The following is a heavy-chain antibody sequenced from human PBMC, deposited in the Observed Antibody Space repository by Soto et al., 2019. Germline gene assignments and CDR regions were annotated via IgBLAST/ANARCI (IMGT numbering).Heavy chain of an antibody. Sequence: SVKVSCKASGGTFSSYTISWVRQAPGQGLEWMGRIIPILGIANYAQKFQGRVTITADKSTSTAYMELSSLRSEDTAVYYCASDILTGYPQTDYWGQGTLVTVSS. V-gene: IGHV1-69*02. CDR2: IIPILGIA. CDR1: GGTFSSYT. J-gene: IGHJ4*02. CDR3: ASDILTGYPQTDY. D-gene: IGHD3-9*01.